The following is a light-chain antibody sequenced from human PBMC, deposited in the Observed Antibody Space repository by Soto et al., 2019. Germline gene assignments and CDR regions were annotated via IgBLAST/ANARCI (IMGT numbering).Light chain of an antibody. Sequence: EIVLTQSPATLSLSPGERVTLSCRASQSVSNSLAWYQQKPGQPPRLLIYDVSNRATGIPARFSGSGSGTDFTLTSTSLEPEDFGVYYCQQYDTWPRTFGQGTKVDI. V-gene: IGKV3-11*01. CDR3: QQYDTWPRT. CDR1: QSVSNS. J-gene: IGKJ1*01. CDR2: DVS.